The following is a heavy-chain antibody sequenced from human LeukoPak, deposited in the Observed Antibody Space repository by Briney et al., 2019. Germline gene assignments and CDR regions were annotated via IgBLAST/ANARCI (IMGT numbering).Heavy chain of an antibody. CDR1: GITFSRFW. D-gene: IGHD3-3*01. V-gene: IGHV3-7*01. CDR3: VRDQFFSFDY. CDR2: INQDGSEK. Sequence: GGSLRLSCAASGITFSRFWMSWVRQAPGKGLQWVANINQDGSEKHYVDSVKGRFTISRDNAENSLYLQMSSLRDGDTAVYYCVRDQFFSFDYWGQGTLVTVSS. J-gene: IGHJ4*02.